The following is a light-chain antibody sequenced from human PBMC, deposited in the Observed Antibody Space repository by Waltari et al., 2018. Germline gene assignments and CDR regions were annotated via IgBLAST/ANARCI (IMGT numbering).Light chain of an antibody. CDR2: VNRDGSH. J-gene: IGLJ3*02. Sequence: QLVLTQSPSASASLGASVKLTCTLSSGHSSTVIAWLQEQPGKGPRYLVKVNRDGSHSKGDEIPDRFSGSSSGAERYLTISSLQSEDEADYYCQTGGHGTWVFGGGTKLTVL. V-gene: IGLV4-69*01. CDR1: SGHSSTV. CDR3: QTGGHGTWV.